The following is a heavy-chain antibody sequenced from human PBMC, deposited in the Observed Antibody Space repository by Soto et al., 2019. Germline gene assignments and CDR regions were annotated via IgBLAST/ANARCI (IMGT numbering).Heavy chain of an antibody. J-gene: IGHJ6*02. V-gene: IGHV3-21*01. D-gene: IGHD6-13*01. CDR3: ARDLRVAAVEYYYFYYGMDV. CDR2: ISSSYSYI. Sequence: EVQLVESGGGPVKPGGSLRLSCAASGFTFSSYSMNWVRQAPGKGLEWVSSISSSYSYIYYADSVKGRFTISRDNAKNSLYLQMNSLRAEGTGIYYCARDLRVAAVEYYYFYYGMDVWGRGTTVTVSS. CDR1: GFTFSSYS.